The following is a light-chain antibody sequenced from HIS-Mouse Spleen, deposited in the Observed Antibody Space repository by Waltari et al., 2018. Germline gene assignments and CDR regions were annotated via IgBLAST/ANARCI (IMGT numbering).Light chain of an antibody. Sequence: QSVLTQPPSASGTPGQRVTISCSGSRSNIGSNYVSWYQQLPGPAPNLLIYRNNQRPSGVPDRFSGSKSGTSASLAISGLRSEDEADYYCAAWDDSLSGPVFGGGTKLTVL. J-gene: IGLJ3*02. CDR2: RNN. CDR1: RSNIGSNY. V-gene: IGLV1-47*01. CDR3: AAWDDSLSGPV.